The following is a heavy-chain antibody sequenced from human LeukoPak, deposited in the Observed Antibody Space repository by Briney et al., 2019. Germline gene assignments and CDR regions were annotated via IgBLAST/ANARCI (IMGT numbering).Heavy chain of an antibody. V-gene: IGHV4-34*01. Sequence: SETLSLTCAAYGGSFSGYYWSWIRQPPGKGLEWIGEINHSGSTNYNPSLKSRVTISVDTSKNQFSLKLSSVTAADTAVYYCARQAPRDSSGYYLLQFGAFDIWGQGTMVTVSS. D-gene: IGHD3-22*01. CDR3: ARQAPRDSSGYYLLQFGAFDI. CDR2: INHSGST. CDR1: GGSFSGYY. J-gene: IGHJ3*02.